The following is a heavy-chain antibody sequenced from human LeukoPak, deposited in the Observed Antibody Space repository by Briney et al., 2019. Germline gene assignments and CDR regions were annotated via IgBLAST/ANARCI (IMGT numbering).Heavy chain of an antibody. J-gene: IGHJ4*02. V-gene: IGHV3-23*01. CDR1: GSTFSSYA. D-gene: IGHD2-2*01. CDR2: ISGSGGST. Sequence: GGSLRLSCAASGSTFSSYAMSWVRQAPGKGLEWVSAISGSGGSTYYADSVKGRFTISRDNSKNTLYLQMNSLRAEDTAVYYCARGTCSSTSCYADYWGQGTLVTVSS. CDR3: ARGTCSSTSCYADY.